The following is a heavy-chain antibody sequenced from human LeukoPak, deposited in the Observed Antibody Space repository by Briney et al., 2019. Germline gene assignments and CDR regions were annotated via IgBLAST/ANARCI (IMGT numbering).Heavy chain of an antibody. D-gene: IGHD3-10*01. CDR1: GFTFSSYG. J-gene: IGHJ4*02. V-gene: IGHV3-23*01. Sequence: GGSLRLSCAASGFTFSSYGMSWVRQAPGKGLEWVSAISGSGGSTYYADSVKGRFTISRDNSKNTLYLQMNSLRAGDTAVYYCARGSSIGFDYWGQGTLVTVSS. CDR3: ARGSSIGFDY. CDR2: ISGSGGST.